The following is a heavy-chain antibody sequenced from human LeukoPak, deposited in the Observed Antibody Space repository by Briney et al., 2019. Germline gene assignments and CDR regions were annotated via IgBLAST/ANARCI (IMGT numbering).Heavy chain of an antibody. D-gene: IGHD1-26*01. CDR2: IYHTGNS. V-gene: IGHV4-39*01. J-gene: IGHJ3*02. Sequence: SETLSLTCTVSGGSITNSYYWGWIRQPPGKGLEWIGSIYHTGNSYYNPSLKSRVTISVDTSKNQFSLKLSSVTAADTAVYYCARHSRSGSSPTRPFDMWGQGTMVTVSS. CDR1: GGSITNSYY. CDR3: ARHSRSGSSPTRPFDM.